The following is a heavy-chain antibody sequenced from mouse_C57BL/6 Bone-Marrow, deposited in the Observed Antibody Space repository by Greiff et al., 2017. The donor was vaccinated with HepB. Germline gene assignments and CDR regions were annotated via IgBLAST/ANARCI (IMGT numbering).Heavy chain of an antibody. CDR3: ARHEAYGNGFAY. J-gene: IGHJ3*01. V-gene: IGHV5-2*01. D-gene: IGHD2-10*02. CDR2: INSDGGST. CDR1: EYEFPSHD. Sequence: EVKVVESGGGLVQPGESLKLSCESNEYEFPSHDMSWVRKTPEKRLELVAAINSDGGSTYYPDTMERRFISSRDNTKKTLYLQMSSLRSEDTALYYCARHEAYGNGFAYWGQGTLVTVSA.